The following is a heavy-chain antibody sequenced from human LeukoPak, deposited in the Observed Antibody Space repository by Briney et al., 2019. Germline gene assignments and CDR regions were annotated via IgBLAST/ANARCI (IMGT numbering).Heavy chain of an antibody. J-gene: IGHJ4*02. D-gene: IGHD1-26*01. Sequence: PRGSLRLSCAASGFTFSSYAMSWVRQAPGKGLEWVSAISGSGGSTYYADSVKGRFTISRDNSKNTLYLQMNSLRAEDTAVYYCAKAYSGSYENYFDYWGQGTLVTVSS. CDR2: ISGSGGST. CDR1: GFTFSSYA. V-gene: IGHV3-23*01. CDR3: AKAYSGSYENYFDY.